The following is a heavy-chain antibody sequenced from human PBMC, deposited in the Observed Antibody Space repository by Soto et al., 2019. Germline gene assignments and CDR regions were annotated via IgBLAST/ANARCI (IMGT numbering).Heavy chain of an antibody. D-gene: IGHD6-13*01. CDR3: ARHVRIAAAGSYYYYGMDV. CDR1: GYSFTSYW. CDR2: IYPGDSDT. Sequence: PGESLKISGKGSGYSFTSYWIGWVRQMPRKGLEWMGIIYPGDSDTRYSPSFQGQVTISADKSISTAYLQWSSLKASDTAMYYCARHVRIAAAGSYYYYGMDVWGQGTTVTVSS. J-gene: IGHJ6*02. V-gene: IGHV5-51*01.